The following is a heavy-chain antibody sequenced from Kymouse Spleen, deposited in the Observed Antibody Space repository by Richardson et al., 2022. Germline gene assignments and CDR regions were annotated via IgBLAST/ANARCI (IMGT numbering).Heavy chain of an antibody. CDR3: ARHKITMVRGVYYYGMDV. CDR1: GGSISSSSYY. V-gene: IGHV4-39*01. CDR2: IYYSGST. J-gene: IGHJ6*02. D-gene: IGHD3-10*01. Sequence: QLQLQESGPGLVKPSETLSLTCTVSGGSISSSSYYWGWIRQPPGKGLEWIGSIYYSGSTYYNPSLKSRVTISVDTSKNQFSLKLSSVTAADTAVYYCARHKITMVRGVYYYGMDVWGQGTTVTVSS.